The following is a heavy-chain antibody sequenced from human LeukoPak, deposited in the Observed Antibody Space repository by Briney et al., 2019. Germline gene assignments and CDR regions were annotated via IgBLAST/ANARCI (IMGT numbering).Heavy chain of an antibody. CDR3: ARDGPRSDNDY. Sequence: SETLSLTCTVSGGSISSGGYYWSWIRQHPGKGLEWIGYIYYSGSTYYNPSLKSRVTISVDTSKNQFSLKLSSVTAADTAVYYCARDGPRSDNDYWGQGTLVTVSS. CDR1: GGSISSGGYY. CDR2: IYYSGST. D-gene: IGHD3-9*01. V-gene: IGHV4-31*03. J-gene: IGHJ4*02.